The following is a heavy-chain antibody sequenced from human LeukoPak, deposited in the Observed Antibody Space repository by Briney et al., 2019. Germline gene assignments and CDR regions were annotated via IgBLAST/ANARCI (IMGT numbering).Heavy chain of an antibody. D-gene: IGHD3-9*01. CDR1: GFSFRSYW. CDR3: AGGSGYLITS. Sequence: GGSLRLSCAATGFSFRSYWMNWVHQAPGKGLEWLAIIKQDGSEKHYKGSVEGRFTTSRDNAKNSLHLQMNSLRAEDTAVYYCAGGSGYLITSWGQGTLVTVSS. CDR2: IKQDGSEK. V-gene: IGHV3-7*01. J-gene: IGHJ5*02.